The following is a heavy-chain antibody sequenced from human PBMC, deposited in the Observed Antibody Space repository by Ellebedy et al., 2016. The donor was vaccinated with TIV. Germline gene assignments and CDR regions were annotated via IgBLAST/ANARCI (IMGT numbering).Heavy chain of an antibody. J-gene: IGHJ6*03. Sequence: SETLSLXCMVSGDSISSSSDYWVWIRQPPGKGPEWIGTISNRDRTDYNPSLKSRVFILVDASKNQFFLKLTSVTAADTAVYYCATFNQYYTYLGVWGKGTTVIVSS. D-gene: IGHD1-14*01. CDR3: ATFNQYYTYLGV. CDR2: ISNRDRT. V-gene: IGHV4-39*01. CDR1: GDSISSSSDY.